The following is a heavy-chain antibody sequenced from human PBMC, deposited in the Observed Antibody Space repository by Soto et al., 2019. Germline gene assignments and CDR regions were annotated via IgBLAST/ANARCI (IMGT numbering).Heavy chain of an antibody. V-gene: IGHV3-7*01. D-gene: IGHD6-13*01. CDR1: GFTFSSYW. J-gene: IGHJ3*02. CDR3: ASYGSGGYRVADAFDI. CDR2: IKQDGSEK. Sequence: EVQLVESGGDLVQPGGSLRLSCAASGFTFSSYWMSWVRQAPGKGLEWVDNIKQDGSEKYYVDSVKGRFTISRENAKHSLYLQTNSLRAEDTAVYYCASYGSGGYRVADAFDIWGQGTMVTVSS.